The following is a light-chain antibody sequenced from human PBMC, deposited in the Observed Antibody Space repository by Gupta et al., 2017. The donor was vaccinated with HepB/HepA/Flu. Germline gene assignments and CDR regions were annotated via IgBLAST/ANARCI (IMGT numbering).Light chain of an antibody. CDR3: QQRSNWPPT. Sequence: EIVLTQSPATLSLSPGERATLSCRASQSVGTYLAWYQQKPGQAPRLLMYDASLRAIGIPARFSGSGSGTDFTLTISSLEPEDFAVYYCQQRSNWPPTFGQGTKVETK. CDR1: QSVGTY. CDR2: DAS. V-gene: IGKV3-11*01. J-gene: IGKJ1*01.